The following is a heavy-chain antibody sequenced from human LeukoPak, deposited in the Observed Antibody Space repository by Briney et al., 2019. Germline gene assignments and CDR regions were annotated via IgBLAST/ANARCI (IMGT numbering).Heavy chain of an antibody. V-gene: IGHV1-69*01. J-gene: IGHJ5*02. CDR3: ARDRANCSSTSCYVRWVGWFDP. CDR2: IIPIFGTA. D-gene: IGHD2-2*01. Sequence: SVKVSCKASGGTFSSYAISWVRQAPGQGLEWMGGIIPIFGTANYAQKFQGRVTITADESTSTAYMELSSLRSEDTAVYYCARDRANCSSTSCYVRWVGWFDPWGQGTLVTASS. CDR1: GGTFSSYA.